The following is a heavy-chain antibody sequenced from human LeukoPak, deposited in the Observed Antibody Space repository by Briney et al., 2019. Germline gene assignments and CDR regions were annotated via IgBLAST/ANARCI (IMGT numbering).Heavy chain of an antibody. D-gene: IGHD2-2*01. J-gene: IGHJ6*02. CDR1: GYSFTRYG. CDR3: ARIVVVAPAYYYNMDV. V-gene: IGHV1-18*01. CDR2: ISAYNGHT. Sequence: ASVKVSCKASGYSFTRYGISWVRQAPGQGLEWMGWISAYNGHTNYAKKLQGRVTMTTDTSTSTAYVELKNLRSDDTAVYYCARIVVVAPAYYYNMDVWGQGTTVTVSS.